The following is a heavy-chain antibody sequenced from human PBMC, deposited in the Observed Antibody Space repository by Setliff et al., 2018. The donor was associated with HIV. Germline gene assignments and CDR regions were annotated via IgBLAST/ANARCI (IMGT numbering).Heavy chain of an antibody. J-gene: IGHJ4*02. V-gene: IGHV4-59*08. CDR1: GGSISSYY. Sequence: KPSETLSLTCTVSGGSISSYYWSWIRQPPGKGLEWIGYIYYSGSTNYNPSLKSRVTISVDTSKNQFSLRLSSVTAADTAVYYCAGHARGSIGAAGILFSEGDYFDYWGQGPLVTVSS. D-gene: IGHD6-13*01. CDR3: AGHARGSIGAAGILFSEGDYFDY. CDR2: IYYSGST.